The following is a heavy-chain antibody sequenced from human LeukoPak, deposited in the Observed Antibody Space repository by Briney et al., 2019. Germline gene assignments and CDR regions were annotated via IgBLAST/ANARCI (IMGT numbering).Heavy chain of an antibody. Sequence: ASVKVSCKASGYIFTDYYLHWVRQAPGQGLEWMGWINPNSGGTNYAQKFQGRVTMTRDTSISTAYMELSSLRSDDTAIYYCARLMAPVGKRSTPFNYWGQGTLVTVSS. CDR3: ARLMAPVGKRSTPFNY. V-gene: IGHV1-2*02. D-gene: IGHD1-1*01. CDR2: INPNSGGT. J-gene: IGHJ4*02. CDR1: GYIFTDYY.